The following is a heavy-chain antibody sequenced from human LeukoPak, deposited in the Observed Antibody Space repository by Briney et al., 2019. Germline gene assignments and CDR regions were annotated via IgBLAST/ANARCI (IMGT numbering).Heavy chain of an antibody. J-gene: IGHJ4*02. V-gene: IGHV3-23*01. CDR1: GFTFSSYA. Sequence: GGSLRLSCAASGFTFSSYAMSWVRQAPGKGLEWVSAISGSGGSTYYADSVKGRFTISRDNSKNTLYLQMNSLRAEDTAVYYCAKSYYYDSSGYYSPAPYFDYWGQGTPVTVSS. CDR3: AKSYYYDSSGYYSPAPYFDY. D-gene: IGHD3-22*01. CDR2: ISGSGGST.